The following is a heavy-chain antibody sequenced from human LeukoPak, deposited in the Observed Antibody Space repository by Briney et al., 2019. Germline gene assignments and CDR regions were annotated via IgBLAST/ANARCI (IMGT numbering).Heavy chain of an antibody. J-gene: IGHJ4*02. CDR3: ARHPSDIVVVPAAIDFDY. CDR1: GYRFTSYW. V-gene: IGHV5-10-1*01. Sequence: TAGEPLKFSCKASGYRFTSYWSSWVRKIPGKGLAWMGRIDPSDSYTNYSPSFQGHVTISADKSISTAYLQWSSLKASDTAMYYCARHPSDIVVVPAAIDFDYGGQGTLATVSS. CDR2: IDPSDSYT. D-gene: IGHD2-2*01.